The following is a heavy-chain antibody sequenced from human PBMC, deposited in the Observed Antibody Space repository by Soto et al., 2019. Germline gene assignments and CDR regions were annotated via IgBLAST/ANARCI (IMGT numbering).Heavy chain of an antibody. D-gene: IGHD1-1*01. Sequence: GGSLRLSCAASGFTFDDYAMHWVRQAPGKGLEWVSGISWNSGSIGYADSVKGRFTISRDNAKNSLYLQMNSLRAEDTALYYCAKIGVGWNEVAAFDIWGQGTMVTVSS. CDR3: AKIGVGWNEVAAFDI. CDR2: ISWNSGSI. J-gene: IGHJ3*02. V-gene: IGHV3-9*01. CDR1: GFTFDDYA.